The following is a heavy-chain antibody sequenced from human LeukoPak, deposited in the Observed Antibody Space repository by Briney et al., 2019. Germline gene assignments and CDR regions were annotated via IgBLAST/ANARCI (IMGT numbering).Heavy chain of an antibody. CDR3: ARPKRRAGFDY. Sequence: SETLSLTCAVYGGSFSGYYWSWIRQPPGKGLEWIGEINHSGSTNYNPSLKSRVTISVDTSKNQFSLKLSSVTAADTAVYYCARPKRRAGFDYWGQGTLVTVSS. CDR2: INHSGST. J-gene: IGHJ4*02. CDR1: GGSFSGYY. V-gene: IGHV4-34*01.